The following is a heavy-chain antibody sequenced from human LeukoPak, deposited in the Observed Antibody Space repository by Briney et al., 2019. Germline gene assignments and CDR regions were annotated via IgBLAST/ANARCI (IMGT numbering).Heavy chain of an antibody. D-gene: IGHD6-6*01. J-gene: IGHJ5*02. Sequence: SQTLSLTCAISGDSVSSNIAGWNWIRQSPSRGLEWLGRTYYRSKWYTDYASSAESRITINADTSKNQFSLQLNSVTPEDTAVYYCARDLVESFSSGPVDPWGQGTLVTVSS. CDR3: ARDLVESFSSGPVDP. V-gene: IGHV6-1*01. CDR2: TYYRSKWYT. CDR1: GDSVSSNIAG.